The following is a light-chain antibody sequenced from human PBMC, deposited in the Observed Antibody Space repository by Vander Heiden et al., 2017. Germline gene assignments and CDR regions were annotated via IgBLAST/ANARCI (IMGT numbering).Light chain of an antibody. V-gene: IGKV1-39*01. CDR1: KSITNY. CDR2: AAS. Sequence: DTQVTQSPSSLSASVGDRVTITCGASKSITNYLNWYQQKPGKAPRLLIYAASRLQSGVPSRFSGSGSGTDFTLTISSLQPADFATYYCQHSYSTPWTFGQGTKVEIK. CDR3: QHSYSTPWT. J-gene: IGKJ1*01.